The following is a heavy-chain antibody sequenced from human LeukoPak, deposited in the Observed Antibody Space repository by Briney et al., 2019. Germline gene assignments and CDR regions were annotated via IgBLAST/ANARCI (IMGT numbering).Heavy chain of an antibody. V-gene: IGHV4-59*01. D-gene: IGHD6-6*01. J-gene: IGHJ2*01. CDR1: GGSISSYY. CDR2: IYYSGST. Sequence: SETLSLTCTVSGGSISSYYWSWIRRPPGKGLEWIGYIYYSGSTNYNPSLKSRVTISVDTSKNQFSLKLSSVTAADTAVYYCARDRPYSSSSWWYFDLWGRGTLVTVSS. CDR3: ARDRPYSSSSWWYFDL.